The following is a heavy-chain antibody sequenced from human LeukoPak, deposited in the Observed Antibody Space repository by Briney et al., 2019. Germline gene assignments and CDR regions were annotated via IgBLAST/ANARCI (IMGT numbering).Heavy chain of an antibody. D-gene: IGHD7-27*01. Sequence: GGSLRLSCAASGFTFSSYAMRWVRQAPGKGLEWVSGISGRGDSTYYADSVKGRFTISRDNSKSTVYLQMNSLRAEDTAVYYCARETGDFDSWGQGTLVIVSS. CDR3: ARETGDFDS. CDR1: GFTFSSYA. J-gene: IGHJ4*02. CDR2: ISGRGDST. V-gene: IGHV3-23*01.